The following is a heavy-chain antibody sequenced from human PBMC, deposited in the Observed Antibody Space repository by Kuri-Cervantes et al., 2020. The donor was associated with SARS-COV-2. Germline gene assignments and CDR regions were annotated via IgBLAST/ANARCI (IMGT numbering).Heavy chain of an antibody. V-gene: IGHV4-38-2*02. J-gene: IGHJ4*02. CDR3: ARTVTTTPDY. CDR1: GYSISSGYY. Sequence: SETLSLTCTVSGYSISSGYYCGWIRQPPGKGLEWIGSIYHSGSTYYNPSLKSRVTISVDTSKNQFSLKLSSVTAADTAVYYCARTVTTTPDYWGQGTLVTVSS. D-gene: IGHD4-11*01. CDR2: IYHSGST.